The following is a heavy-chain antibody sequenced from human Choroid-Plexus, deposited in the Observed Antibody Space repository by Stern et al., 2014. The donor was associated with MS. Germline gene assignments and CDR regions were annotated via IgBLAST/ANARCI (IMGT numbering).Heavy chain of an antibody. Sequence: QVQLVESGGGVVQPGRPLRLSCVASGFTFGSCAMHWVRQAPGTGLEWVAGVSYGGSNKYYADSVKGRFTISRDNSQNTLYMQMSSLRPEDTAVYYCAKDRQYLTYFFDHWGQGSLVTVSS. CDR3: AKDRQYLTYFFDH. D-gene: IGHD2/OR15-2a*01. V-gene: IGHV3-30*18. CDR1: GFTFGSCA. CDR2: VSYGGSNK. J-gene: IGHJ5*02.